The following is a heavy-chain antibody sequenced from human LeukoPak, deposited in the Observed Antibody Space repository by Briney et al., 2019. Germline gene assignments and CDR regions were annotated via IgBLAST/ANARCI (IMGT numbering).Heavy chain of an antibody. CDR1: GGSISSSSYY. D-gene: IGHD5-18*01. J-gene: IGHJ1*01. CDR3: ARHTAMGSPLHH. Sequence: SETLSLTCTVSGGSISSSSYYWGWIRQPPGKGLEWLGSMYYSGTYSGSTYQNPSLKSRVTISVDTSKNQFSLKVASVTAADTAVYYCARHTAMGSPLHHWGQGTRVTVSS. V-gene: IGHV4-39*01. CDR2: MYYSGTYSGST.